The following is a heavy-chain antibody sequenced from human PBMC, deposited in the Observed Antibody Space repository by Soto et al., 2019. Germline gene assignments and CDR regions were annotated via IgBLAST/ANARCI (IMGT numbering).Heavy chain of an antibody. CDR1: GFTFNRYA. Sequence: GGSLRLSCAASGFTFNRYAMTWVRQAPGKGLEWVAAISVSGGDTYYADSVKGRFTISRDNSKNTLYLQMHSLRAEDTAVYYCAKDLFQQQLAGGGMDVWGQGTTVTVSS. V-gene: IGHV3-23*01. CDR3: AKDLFQQQLAGGGMDV. D-gene: IGHD6-13*01. CDR2: ISVSGGDT. J-gene: IGHJ6*02.